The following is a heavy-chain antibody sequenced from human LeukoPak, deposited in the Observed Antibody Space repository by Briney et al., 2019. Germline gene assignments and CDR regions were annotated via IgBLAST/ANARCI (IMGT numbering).Heavy chain of an antibody. V-gene: IGHV1-8*03. CDR1: GYTFTNYD. CDR2: MNPNSGNT. CDR3: ARTSRILTRYFQH. Sequence: ASVKVSCKASGYTFTNYDFNWVRQATGQGLEWMGWMNPNSGNTGYAQKFQGRVTITRNTSISTAYMELSSLRSEDTALYYCARTSRILTRYFQHWGQGTLVTVSS. J-gene: IGHJ1*01. D-gene: IGHD2-15*01.